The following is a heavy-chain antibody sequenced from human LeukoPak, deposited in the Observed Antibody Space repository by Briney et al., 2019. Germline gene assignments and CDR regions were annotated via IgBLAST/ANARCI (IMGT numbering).Heavy chain of an antibody. D-gene: IGHD3-10*01. Sequence: PGGSLSLSCATSGFIFSSYWLCWVRQAPGKGLEWVANIKSDGSEEYYGDSVKGRFTISRYNAKNSLYLQMNSLRVEDTAVYYCARGDLWLGHWGQGSLVTVSS. CDR3: ARGDLWLGH. CDR1: GFIFSSYW. CDR2: IKSDGSEE. J-gene: IGHJ4*02. V-gene: IGHV3-7*01.